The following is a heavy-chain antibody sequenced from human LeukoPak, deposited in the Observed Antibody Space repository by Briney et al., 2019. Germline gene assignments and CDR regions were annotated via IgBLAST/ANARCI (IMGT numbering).Heavy chain of an antibody. CDR1: GFTFDDYA. CDR3: AKDKVLRYFDWSAFDY. J-gene: IGHJ4*02. D-gene: IGHD3-9*01. CDR2: ISGDGGST. V-gene: IGHV3-43*02. Sequence: GGSLRLSCAASGFTFDDYAMHWVRQAPGKGLEWVSLISGDGGSTYYADPVKGRFTISRDNSKNSLYLQMNSLRTEDTALYYCAKDKVLRYFDWSAFDYWGQGTLVTVSS.